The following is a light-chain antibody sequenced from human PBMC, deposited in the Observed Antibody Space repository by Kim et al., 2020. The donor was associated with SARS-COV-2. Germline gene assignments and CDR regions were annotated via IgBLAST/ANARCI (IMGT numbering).Light chain of an antibody. CDR3: QQYSSSPFI. CDR2: GAS. Sequence: LSPGESATLSCRASQSLSSNSLVWYQQKPGQAPRLLISGASSRATGIPDRFSGSGSGADFTLTISRLEPDDFAVYYCQQYSSSPFIFGQGTKLEI. V-gene: IGKV3-20*01. CDR1: QSLSSNS. J-gene: IGKJ2*01.